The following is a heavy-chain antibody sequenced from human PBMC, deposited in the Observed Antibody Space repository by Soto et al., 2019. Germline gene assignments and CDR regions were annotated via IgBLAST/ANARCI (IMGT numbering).Heavy chain of an antibody. Sequence: QVQLVESGGGVVQPGRSLRLSCAASGFTFSSYGMHWVRQAPGKGLEWVAVISYDGSNKYNADSVKGRFTISRDNSKNTLYLQMNSLRAEDTAVYYCAKGMWPYSSPSYGMDVLGQGTTVTVSS. D-gene: IGHD6-13*01. V-gene: IGHV3-30*18. CDR2: ISYDGSNK. CDR1: GFTFSSYG. CDR3: AKGMWPYSSPSYGMDV. J-gene: IGHJ6*02.